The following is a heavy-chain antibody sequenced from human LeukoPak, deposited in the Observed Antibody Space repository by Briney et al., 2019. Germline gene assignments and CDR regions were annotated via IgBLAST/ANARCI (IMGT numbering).Heavy chain of an antibody. CDR3: ARAGHDPELLRFLEWFMDYYYYMDV. CDR2: ISNSSSTI. CDR1: GFTFSSYS. D-gene: IGHD3-3*01. Sequence: PGGSLRLSCAASGFTFSSYSMNWVRQAPGKGLEWVSYISNSSSTIYYADSVKGRFTISRDNAKNSLYLQMNSLRAEDTAVYYCARAGHDPELLRFLEWFMDYYYYMDVWGKGTTVTVSS. V-gene: IGHV3-48*01. J-gene: IGHJ6*03.